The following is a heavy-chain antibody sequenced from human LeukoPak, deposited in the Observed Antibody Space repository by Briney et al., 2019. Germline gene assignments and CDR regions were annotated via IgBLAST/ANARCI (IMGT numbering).Heavy chain of an antibody. CDR2: VYDRGGA. CDR1: AGSLSSGGYY. CDR3: ARHSGEQWPADY. V-gene: IGHV4-39*01. D-gene: IGHD6-19*01. J-gene: IGHJ4*02. Sequence: PSETLSLTCTVSAGSLSSGGYYWGWIRQPPGKGLEWIGTVYDRGGAYYNPSLKSRVTISVDTSKNQFSLKLSSVTAADTAVYYCARHSGEQWPADYWGQGTLVTVSS.